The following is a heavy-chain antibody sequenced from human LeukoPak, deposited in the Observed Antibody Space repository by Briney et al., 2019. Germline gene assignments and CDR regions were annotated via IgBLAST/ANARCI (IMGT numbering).Heavy chain of an antibody. CDR2: ISYDGSNK. CDR3: AKGGDIAVEVFDY. D-gene: IGHD6-19*01. Sequence: PGGSLRLSCAASGFTFSSYGMHWVRQAPGKGLEWVAVISYDGSNKYYADSVKGRFTISRDNSKNTLYLQMNSLRAEDTAVYYCAKGGDIAVEVFDYWGQGTLVTVSS. CDR1: GFTFSSYG. V-gene: IGHV3-30*18. J-gene: IGHJ4*02.